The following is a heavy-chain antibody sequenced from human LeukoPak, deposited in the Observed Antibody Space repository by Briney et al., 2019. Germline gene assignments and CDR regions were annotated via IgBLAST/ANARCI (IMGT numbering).Heavy chain of an antibody. CDR1: GGSMSSYY. Sequence: PSETLSLTCTVSGGSMSSYYWSWIRQPPGKGLEWIGYIYYSGSTKYNPSPKSRVTISVDTSKNQFSLKLSSVTAADTAVYYCARHGDGGLDYWGQGTLVTVSS. J-gene: IGHJ4*02. D-gene: IGHD2-15*01. CDR3: ARHGDGGLDY. V-gene: IGHV4-59*08. CDR2: IYYSGST.